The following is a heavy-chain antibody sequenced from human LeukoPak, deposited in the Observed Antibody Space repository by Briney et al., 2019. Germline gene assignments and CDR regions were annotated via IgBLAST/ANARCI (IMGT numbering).Heavy chain of an antibody. Sequence: PGGSLRLSCAASGFTFSSYWMSWVRQAPGKGLEWVANIKQDGSEKYYVDSVKGRFTMSRDNAKNSLYLQMNSLRAEDTAVYYCARVIAVAGGRTFDYWGQGTLVTVSS. CDR1: GFTFSSYW. CDR3: ARVIAVAGGRTFDY. CDR2: IKQDGSEK. J-gene: IGHJ4*02. V-gene: IGHV3-7*01. D-gene: IGHD6-19*01.